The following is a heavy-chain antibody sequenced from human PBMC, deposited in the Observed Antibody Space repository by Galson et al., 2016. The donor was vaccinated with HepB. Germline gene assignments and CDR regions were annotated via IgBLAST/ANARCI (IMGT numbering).Heavy chain of an antibody. D-gene: IGHD5-12*01. V-gene: IGHV4-30-2*01. J-gene: IGHJ6*02. CDR3: ATGYYGYDRGGSHSGLDV. Sequence: TLSLTCAVSGGSISSGGYSWSWIRQPPGKGLEWIGFIYHSGSTYYNPSLKSRVTISIDRSKNQFSLKMNSVTAADTAVYYCATGYYGYDRGGSHSGLDVWGQGTTVTVSS. CDR2: IYHSGST. CDR1: GGSISSGGYS.